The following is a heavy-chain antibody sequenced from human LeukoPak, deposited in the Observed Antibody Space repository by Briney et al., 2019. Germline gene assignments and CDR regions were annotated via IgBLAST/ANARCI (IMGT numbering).Heavy chain of an antibody. V-gene: IGHV3-53*01. Sequence: PGGSLRLSCAASGFSVSSYYMNWVRQAPGKGLEWVSVIYSGGSTYYGGSVKGRFTISRDNSKNTLYLQMNSLRAEDTAVYYCARDLGNSGWYGGYFDYWGQGNLVTVSS. D-gene: IGHD6-19*01. CDR3: ARDLGNSGWYGGYFDY. CDR2: IYSGGST. CDR1: GFSVSSYY. J-gene: IGHJ4*02.